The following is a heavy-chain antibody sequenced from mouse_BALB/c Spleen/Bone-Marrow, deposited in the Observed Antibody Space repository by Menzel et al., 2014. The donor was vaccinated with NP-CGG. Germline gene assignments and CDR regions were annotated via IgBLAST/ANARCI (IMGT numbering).Heavy chain of an antibody. CDR2: INPSNGGT. CDR1: GYTFTSYY. J-gene: IGHJ3*01. CDR3: TREGDSPFAY. D-gene: IGHD2-13*01. Sequence: VKLQESGAGLVKPGASVKLSCKASGYTFTSYYMYWVKQRPGQGLEWIGEINPSNGGTNFNEKFKSKATLTVDKSSSTAYMQLSSLTSEDSAVYYCTREGDSPFAYWGQGTLVTVSA. V-gene: IGHV1S81*02.